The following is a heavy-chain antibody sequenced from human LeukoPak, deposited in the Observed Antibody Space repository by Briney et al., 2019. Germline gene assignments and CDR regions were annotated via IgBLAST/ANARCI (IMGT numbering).Heavy chain of an antibody. CDR3: ARDGVEMATITPWFDP. D-gene: IGHD5-24*01. CDR2: IYTSGST. J-gene: IGHJ5*02. CDR1: GGSISSYY. Sequence: SETLSLTCTVSGGSISSYYWSWIRQPARKGLEWIGRIYTSGSTNYNPSLKSRVTMSVDTSKNQFSLKLSSVTAADTAVYYCARDGVEMATITPWFDPWGQGTLVTVSS. V-gene: IGHV4-4*07.